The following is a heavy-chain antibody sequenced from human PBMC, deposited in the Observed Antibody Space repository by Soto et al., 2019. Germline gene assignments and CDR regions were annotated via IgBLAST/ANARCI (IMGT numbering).Heavy chain of an antibody. Sequence: QVQLQESGPGLVKSSQTLSLTCTVSGGSINDNAYYWTWIRQRPGKGLEWIGYIYFTGSTYFNPSLKSRVSMSIDTSKNQFSLKLTSVTAADTAFYYCARDNYGSGFDYWGQGTLVTVSS. V-gene: IGHV4-31*03. D-gene: IGHD3-10*01. CDR1: GGSINDNAYY. J-gene: IGHJ4*02. CDR2: IYFTGST. CDR3: ARDNYGSGFDY.